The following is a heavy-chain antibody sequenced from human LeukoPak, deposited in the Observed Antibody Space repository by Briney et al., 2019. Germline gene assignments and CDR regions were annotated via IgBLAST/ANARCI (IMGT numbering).Heavy chain of an antibody. V-gene: IGHV4-34*01. D-gene: IGHD3-9*01. Sequence: PSETLSLTCAVYGGSFSGYYWSWIRQPPGKGLEWIGEINHKEITNYNPSLNSRVTISVDTSKNQFSLKLSSVTAADTAVYYCARAVTYHDVLTGYYRDYFDHWGQGSLVTVSS. CDR2: INHKEIT. CDR1: GGSFSGYY. CDR3: ARAVTYHDVLTGYYRDYFDH. J-gene: IGHJ4*02.